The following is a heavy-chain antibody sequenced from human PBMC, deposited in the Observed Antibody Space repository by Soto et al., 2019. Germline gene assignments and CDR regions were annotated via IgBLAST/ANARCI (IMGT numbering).Heavy chain of an antibody. V-gene: IGHV3-30*18. J-gene: IGHJ6*02. CDR3: AKDFGDGQLWYYYYGMDV. D-gene: IGHD5-18*01. CDR2: ISYDGSNK. CDR1: GFTFSSYG. Sequence: GGSLRLSCAASGFTFSSYGMHWVRQAPGKGLEWVAVISYDGSNKYYADSVKGRFTISRDNSKNTLYLQMNSLRAEDTAVYYCAKDFGDGQLWYYYYGMDVWGQGTTVTVSS.